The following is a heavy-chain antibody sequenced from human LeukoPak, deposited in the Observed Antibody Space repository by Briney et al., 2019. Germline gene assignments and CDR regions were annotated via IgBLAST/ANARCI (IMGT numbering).Heavy chain of an antibody. CDR1: GGSFSGYY. J-gene: IGHJ4*02. CDR3: ARKEACGDY. V-gene: IGHV4-34*01. Sequence: SETLSLTCAVYGGSFSGYYWSWIRQPPGKGLEWIGEINHSGSTNYNPSLKSRVTISVDTSKNQFSLKLSSVTAAVTAVYYCARKEACGDYWGQGNLVPVSS. CDR2: INHSGST. D-gene: IGHD2-21*01.